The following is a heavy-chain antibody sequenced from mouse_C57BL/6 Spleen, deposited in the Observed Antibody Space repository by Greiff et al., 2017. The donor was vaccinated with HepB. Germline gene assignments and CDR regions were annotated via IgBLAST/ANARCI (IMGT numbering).Heavy chain of an antibody. CDR2: IYPGDGDT. CDR1: GYAFSSYW. V-gene: IGHV1-80*01. CDR3: ARSGYYKGAMDY. J-gene: IGHJ4*01. Sequence: VKLMESGAELVKPGASVKISCKASGYAFSSYWMNWVKQRPGKGLEWIGQIYPGDGDTNYNGKFKGKATLTADKYSSTAYMQLSSLTSEDSAVYFCARSGYYKGAMDYWGQGTSVTVSS. D-gene: IGHD2-12*01.